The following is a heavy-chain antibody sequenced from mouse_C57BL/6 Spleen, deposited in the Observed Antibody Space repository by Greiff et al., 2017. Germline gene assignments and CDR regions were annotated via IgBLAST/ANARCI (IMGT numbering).Heavy chain of an antibody. D-gene: IGHD1-1*01. Sequence: VQLQQPGAELVMPGASVKLSCKASGYTFTSYWMHWVKQRPGQGLEWIGEIDPSDSYTNYNQKFKGKSTLTVDKSSSTAYMQLSSLTSADSAVDYCARAYGSSYFGYWGQGTTLTVSS. CDR2: IDPSDSYT. CDR3: ARAYGSSYFGY. CDR1: GYTFTSYW. V-gene: IGHV1-69*01. J-gene: IGHJ2*01.